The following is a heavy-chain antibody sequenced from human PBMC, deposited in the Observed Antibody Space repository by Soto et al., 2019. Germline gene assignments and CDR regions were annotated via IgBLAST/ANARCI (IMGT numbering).Heavy chain of an antibody. CDR3: ARDRPAPRYYYDSSGLPEFDP. V-gene: IGHV3-30*03. CDR2: ISYDGSNK. D-gene: IGHD3-22*01. Sequence: GGSLRLSCAASGFTFSSYGMHWVRQAPGKGLEWVAVISYDGSNKYYADSVKGRFTISRDNSKNTLYLQMNSLRAEDTAVYYCARDRPAPRYYYDSSGLPEFDPWGQGTLVTVSS. J-gene: IGHJ5*02. CDR1: GFTFSSYG.